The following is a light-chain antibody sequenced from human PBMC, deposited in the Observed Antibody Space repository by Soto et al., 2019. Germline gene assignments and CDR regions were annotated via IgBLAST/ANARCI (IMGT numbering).Light chain of an antibody. CDR1: QTISTS. Sequence: DIQMTQSPSSLSASVGDRVTISCRASQTISTSVTWYQQKPGTAPRLLIYRASSVKSGVPPRFSGSGSGRDVTLTISSLRPEDSATYFCQQSYNSPPCTFGQGTKVEVK. CDR3: QQSYNSPPCT. CDR2: RAS. V-gene: IGKV1-39*01. J-gene: IGKJ1*01.